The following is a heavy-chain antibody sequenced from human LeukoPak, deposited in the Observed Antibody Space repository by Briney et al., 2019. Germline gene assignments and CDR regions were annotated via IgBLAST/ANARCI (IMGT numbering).Heavy chain of an antibody. D-gene: IGHD5-12*01. Sequence: PSETLSLTCTVSGGSISSGGYYWGWIRQPPGKGLEWIGSIYYSGSTYYNPSLKSRVTISVDTSKNQFSLKLSSVTAADTAVYYCARRGGSIVATIPFDYWGQGTLVTVSS. V-gene: IGHV4-39*01. CDR3: ARRGGSIVATIPFDY. J-gene: IGHJ4*02. CDR1: GGSISSGGYY. CDR2: IYYSGST.